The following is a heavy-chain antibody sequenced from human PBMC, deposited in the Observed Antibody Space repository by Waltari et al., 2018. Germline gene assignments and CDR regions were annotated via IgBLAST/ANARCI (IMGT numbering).Heavy chain of an antibody. CDR2: SIPIFGTS. V-gene: IGHV1-69*01. CDR1: GGTFSSDA. Sequence: QVQLVQSGAEVKKPGSSVKVSCKASGGTFSSDAISWVRRAPGQGLGWMGGSIPIFGTSNYAQKCRGRVTITADESTSTAYMDLSSLGSEDTAGYDCARGIPRTKNYYYYGMDVWGQGTTVTVSS. J-gene: IGHJ6*02. CDR3: ARGIPRTKNYYYYGMDV. D-gene: IGHD2-2*01.